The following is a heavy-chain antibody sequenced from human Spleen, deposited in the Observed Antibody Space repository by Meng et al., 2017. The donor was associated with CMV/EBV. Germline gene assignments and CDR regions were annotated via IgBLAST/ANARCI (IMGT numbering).Heavy chain of an antibody. CDR1: GDSITGYS. Sequence: SETLSLTCTVSGDSITGYSWSWIRQPPGKGLEWIGYIYYSGSTNYNPSLKSRVTISVDTSKNQFSLKLSSVTAADTAVYYCAREEGLDWGQGTLVTVSS. CDR3: AREEGLD. V-gene: IGHV4-59*01. CDR2: IYYSGST. J-gene: IGHJ4*02.